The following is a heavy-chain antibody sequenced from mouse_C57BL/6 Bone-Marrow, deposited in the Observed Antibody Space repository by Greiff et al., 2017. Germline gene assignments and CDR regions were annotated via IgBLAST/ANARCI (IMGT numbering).Heavy chain of an antibody. Sequence: VQLQQPGAELVMPGASVKLSCKASGYTFTSYWMHWVKQRPGQGLEWIGEIDPSDSYTNYNQKFKGKSTLTVDKSASTAYMQHSSLTSEDSSVYYCARDYYYGSRWYFDVWGTGTTVTVSS. V-gene: IGHV1-69*01. CDR2: IDPSDSYT. D-gene: IGHD1-1*01. CDR3: ARDYYYGSRWYFDV. CDR1: GYTFTSYW. J-gene: IGHJ1*03.